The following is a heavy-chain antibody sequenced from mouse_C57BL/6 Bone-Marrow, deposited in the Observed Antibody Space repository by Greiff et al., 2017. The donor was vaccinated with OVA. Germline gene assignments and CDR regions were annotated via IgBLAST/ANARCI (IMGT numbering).Heavy chain of an antibody. V-gene: IGHV1-66*01. CDR3: ARSNYGGLAMDY. J-gene: IGHJ4*01. Sequence: QVQLQQSGPELVKPGASVKISCKASGYSFTIYYIHWVKQRPGQGLEWIGWIYTGSVNTKYNEKFKGKATLTADTSSSTAYMQLSSLKSEDSAVSYCARSNYGGLAMDYWGQGTSVTVSS. D-gene: IGHD2-5*01. CDR1: GYSFTIYY. CDR2: IYTGSVNT.